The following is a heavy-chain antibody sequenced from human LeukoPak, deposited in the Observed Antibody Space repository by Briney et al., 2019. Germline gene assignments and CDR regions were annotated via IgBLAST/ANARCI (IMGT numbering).Heavy chain of an antibody. J-gene: IGHJ3*02. CDR1: GFTFSSNS. V-gene: IGHV3-48*01. CDR3: ARTYCTNGGCNRKAFDI. Sequence: PGGSLRLSCAASGFTFSSNSMNWVRQAPGKGLEWVSYITSSSTTTYYADSVKGRFITSRDNAKNSLYLQMNSLRAEDTAVYYCARTYCTNGGCNRKAFDIWGQGTMVTVSS. D-gene: IGHD2-8*01. CDR2: ITSSSTTT.